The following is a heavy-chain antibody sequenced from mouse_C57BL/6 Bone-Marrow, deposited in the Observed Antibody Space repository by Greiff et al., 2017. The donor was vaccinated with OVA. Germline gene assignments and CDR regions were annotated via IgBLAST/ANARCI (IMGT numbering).Heavy chain of an antibody. V-gene: IGHV1-64*01. Sequence: VQLQQPGAELVKPGASVKLSCKASGYTFTSYWMHWVKQRPGQGLEWIGMIHPNSGSTNYNEKFKSKATLTVDKSSSTAYMQLSSLTSEDSAVYYCARGGYGGSYGWFAYWGQGTLVTVSA. CDR1: GYTFTSYW. CDR3: ARGGYGGSYGWFAY. J-gene: IGHJ3*01. CDR2: IHPNSGST. D-gene: IGHD1-1*01.